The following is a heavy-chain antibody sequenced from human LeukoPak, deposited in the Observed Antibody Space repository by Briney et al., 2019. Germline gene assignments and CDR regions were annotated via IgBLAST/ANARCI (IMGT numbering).Heavy chain of an antibody. CDR2: IKSDGST. J-gene: IGHJ1*01. V-gene: IGHV3-74*01. CDR1: GFTFSSYW. CDR3: ARAPSEIGGYYPEYFRH. Sequence: GGPLRLSCAASGFTFSSYWMHWVRQAPGKGLVWVSRIKSDGSTRYADSVKGRFTISGDNAKNTVSLQMNSLRAEDTGVYYCARAPSEIGGYYPEYFRHWGQGTLVTVSP. D-gene: IGHD3-22*01.